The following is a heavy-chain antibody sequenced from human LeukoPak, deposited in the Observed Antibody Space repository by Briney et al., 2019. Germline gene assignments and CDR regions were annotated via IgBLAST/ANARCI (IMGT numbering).Heavy chain of an antibody. V-gene: IGHV3-30*04. J-gene: IGHJ6*03. CDR3: ARDGKSYDFWSGYYINYYYYYMDV. CDR2: ISYDGSNK. CDR1: GFTFSSYA. Sequence: RPGGSLRLSCAASGFTFSSYAMHWVRQAPGKGLEWVAVISYDGSNKYYADSVKGRFTISRDNSKNTLYLQMNSLRVEDTAVYYCARDGKSYDFWSGYYINYYYYYMDVWGKGTTVTVSS. D-gene: IGHD3-3*01.